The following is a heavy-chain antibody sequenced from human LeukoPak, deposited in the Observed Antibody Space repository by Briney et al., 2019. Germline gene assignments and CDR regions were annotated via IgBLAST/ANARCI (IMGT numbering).Heavy chain of an antibody. CDR3: AKLTQQHQGDY. D-gene: IGHD6-13*01. CDR1: GFTFSSYG. J-gene: IGHJ4*02. Sequence: PGGSLRLSCAASGFTFSSYGMHWVRQAPGKGLEWVAVISYDGSNKYYADSVKGRFTISRDNSKNTLYLQMNSLRAEDTAVYYCAKLTQQHQGDYWGQGTLVTVSS. CDR2: ISYDGSNK. V-gene: IGHV3-30*18.